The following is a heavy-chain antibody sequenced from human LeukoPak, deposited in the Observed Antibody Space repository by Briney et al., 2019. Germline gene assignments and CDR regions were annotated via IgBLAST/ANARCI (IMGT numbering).Heavy chain of an antibody. J-gene: IGHJ5*02. Sequence: GSLRLSCVTSGFIFSDYYMSWIRQPPGKGLEWIGEINHSGSTNYNPSLKSRVTISVDTSKNQFSLKLSSVTAADTAVYYCARKSRSSGWYNWFDPWGQGTLVTVSS. V-gene: IGHV4-34*01. D-gene: IGHD6-19*01. CDR1: GFIFSDYY. CDR2: INHSGST. CDR3: ARKSRSSGWYNWFDP.